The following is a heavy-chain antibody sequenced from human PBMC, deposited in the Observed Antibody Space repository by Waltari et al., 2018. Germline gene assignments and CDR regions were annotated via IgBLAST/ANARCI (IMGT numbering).Heavy chain of an antibody. J-gene: IGHJ4*02. CDR2: ISWNSGSI. V-gene: IGHV3-9*01. CDR3: AKGFHYDILTGTFDY. CDR1: GFTFDDYA. Sequence: EVQLVESGGGLVQPGRSLRLSCAASGFTFDDYAMLWVRQAPGKGLEWVSGISWNSGSIGYADSVKGRFTIARDNAKNSLYLQMNSLRAEDTALYYCAKGFHYDILTGTFDYWGQGTLVTVSS. D-gene: IGHD3-9*01.